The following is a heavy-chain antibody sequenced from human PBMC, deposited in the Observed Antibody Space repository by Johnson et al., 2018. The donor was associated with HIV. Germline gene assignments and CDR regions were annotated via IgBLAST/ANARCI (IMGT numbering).Heavy chain of an antibody. CDR3: ASLSSSLFGAFDI. CDR1: GFTFSSYG. J-gene: IGHJ3*02. V-gene: IGHV3-30*19. Sequence: QVQLVESGGGVVQPGGSLRLSCAASGFTFSSYGMHWVRQAPGKGLEWVAVISYDGSYKYYADSVKGRFTISRDNSKNTLSLHMNSLRAEDTAVYYCASLSSSLFGAFDIWGQGTMVTVSS. D-gene: IGHD6-13*01. CDR2: ISYDGSYK.